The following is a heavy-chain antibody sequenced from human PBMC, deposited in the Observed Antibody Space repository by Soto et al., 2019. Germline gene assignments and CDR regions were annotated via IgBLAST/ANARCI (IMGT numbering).Heavy chain of an antibody. CDR1: GGSISSYY. CDR2: IYYSGST. Sequence: PSETLSLTCTVSGGSISSYYWSWIRQPPGKGLEWIGYIYYSGSTNYNPSLKSRVTISVDTSKNQFSLKLSSVTAADTAVYYCARQSYGSGRDYYDYWSRGTLVTVS. V-gene: IGHV4-59*08. J-gene: IGHJ4*02. CDR3: ARQSYGSGRDYYDY. D-gene: IGHD3-10*01.